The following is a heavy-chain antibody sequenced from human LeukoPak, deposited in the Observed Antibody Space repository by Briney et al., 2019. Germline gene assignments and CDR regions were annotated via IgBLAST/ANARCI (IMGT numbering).Heavy chain of an antibody. D-gene: IGHD1-14*01. CDR2: VSSSSSYI. CDR3: TDTGPADAFDI. Sequence: PGGSLRLSCAASGFTFSSYSMNWVRQAPGKGLEWVSSVSSSSSYIYYADSVKGRFTISRDNAKNSLYLQMNSLRAEDTAVYYCTDTGPADAFDIWGQGTMVTVSS. CDR1: GFTFSSYS. V-gene: IGHV3-21*01. J-gene: IGHJ3*02.